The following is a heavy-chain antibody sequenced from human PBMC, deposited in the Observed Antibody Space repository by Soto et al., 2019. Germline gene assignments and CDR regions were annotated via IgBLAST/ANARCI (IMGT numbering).Heavy chain of an antibody. Sequence: QITLKAAGPPLVKPTQTLTLTCAFSGFSATSSGVGVAGLRQPPGKALEWLAVIYWDDADQYRPSLKTRLTIPKDPCNRQVVLTMTNTHPGDTGRYYCVRLLRGAFAYYDDSWGQRTLVTV. V-gene: IGHV2-5*04. CDR3: VRLLRGAFAYYDDS. CDR1: GFSATSSGVG. J-gene: IGHJ4*02. D-gene: IGHD3-10*01. CDR2: IYWDDAD.